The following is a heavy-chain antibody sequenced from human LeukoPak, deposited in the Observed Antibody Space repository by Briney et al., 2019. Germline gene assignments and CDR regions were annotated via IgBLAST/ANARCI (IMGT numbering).Heavy chain of an antibody. CDR2: ISGSSGSGRT. V-gene: IGHV3-23*01. CDR1: GITFSSYA. D-gene: IGHD1-26*01. CDR3: ANSLVGATRGY. J-gene: IGHJ4*02. Sequence: GGSLRLSCVASGITFSSYAMSWVRQAPGKGLEWVSGISGSSGSGRTHYIDSVKGRFIISRDNSKNTLYLQMNSLRAEVTAVYYCANSLVGATRGYWGQGTLVTVSS.